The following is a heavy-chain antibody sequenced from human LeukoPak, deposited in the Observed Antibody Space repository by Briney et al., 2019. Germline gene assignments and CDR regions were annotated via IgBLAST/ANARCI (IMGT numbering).Heavy chain of an antibody. CDR2: ISSSSSYI. J-gene: IGHJ4*02. CDR1: GFTFSSYS. CDR3: ARDPSSNYYGSGSSY. D-gene: IGHD3-10*01. Sequence: GGSLRLSCAASGFTFSSYSMNWVRQAPGKGLEWVSSISSSSSYIYYADSVKGRFTISRDNAKNSLYLQMNSLRAEDTAVHYCARDPSSNYYGSGSSYWGQGTLVTVSS. V-gene: IGHV3-21*01.